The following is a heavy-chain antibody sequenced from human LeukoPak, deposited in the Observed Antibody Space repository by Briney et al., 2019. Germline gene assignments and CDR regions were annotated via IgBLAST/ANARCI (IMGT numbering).Heavy chain of an antibody. CDR1: GYTFTSYG. J-gene: IGHJ6*02. V-gene: IGHV1-18*01. CDR2: ISAYNGNT. D-gene: IGHD6-19*01. CDR3: ARDSGYSSGWYSLAPYYYYGMDV. Sequence: GASVKVSCKASGYTFTSYGISWVRQAPGQGLEWMGWISAYNGNTNYAQKLQGRVTMTTDTSTSTAYMELRSLRSDDTAVYYCARDSGYSSGWYSLAPYYYYGMDVWGQGTTVTVSS.